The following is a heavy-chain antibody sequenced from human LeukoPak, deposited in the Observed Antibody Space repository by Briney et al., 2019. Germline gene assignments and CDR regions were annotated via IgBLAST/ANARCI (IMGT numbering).Heavy chain of an antibody. V-gene: IGHV4-61*02. CDR1: GDSINSGNYF. CDR2: VYSSGGT. D-gene: IGHD3-22*01. Sequence: PSQTLSLTCTVSGDSINSGNYFWSWIRQPAGKGLEWIGRVYSSGGTTYNPSLKSRVTISLDTSKNHFSLKLSSVTAADTAVYYCARDLSDDSSGYSYYFDYWGQGTLVTVSS. CDR3: ARDLSDDSSGYSYYFDY. J-gene: IGHJ4*02.